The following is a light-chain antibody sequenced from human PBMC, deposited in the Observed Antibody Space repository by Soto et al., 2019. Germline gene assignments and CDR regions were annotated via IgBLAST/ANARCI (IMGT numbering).Light chain of an antibody. CDR2: DAS. J-gene: IGKJ1*01. V-gene: IGKV3-11*01. Sequence: EIVLIQSPATLSLSPGERATLSCRASQSVGSYLAWYQHKPGQAPRLLISDASNRATGIPARFSGSGSGTDFTLTISSLQPDDFATYYCQQYNSYPWTFGQGTKVDIK. CDR1: QSVGSY. CDR3: QQYNSYPWT.